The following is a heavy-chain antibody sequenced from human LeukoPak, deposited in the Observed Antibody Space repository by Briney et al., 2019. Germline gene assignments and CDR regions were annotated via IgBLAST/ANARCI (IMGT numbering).Heavy chain of an antibody. Sequence: GGSLRLSCAASGFTFSDYYMSWIRQAPGKGLEWVANINHDGRETYYADSVKGRFIISRDNAKDSLYLQMNSLKTEDTAVYYCSRESGWLQLRPYWGQGSLVTVSS. D-gene: IGHD5-24*01. CDR3: SRESGWLQLRPY. V-gene: IGHV3-7*03. CDR1: GFTFSDYY. J-gene: IGHJ4*02. CDR2: INHDGRET.